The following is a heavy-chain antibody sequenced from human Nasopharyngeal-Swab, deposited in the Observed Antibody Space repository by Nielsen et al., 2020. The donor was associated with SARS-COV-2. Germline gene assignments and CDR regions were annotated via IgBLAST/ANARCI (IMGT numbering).Heavy chain of an antibody. Sequence: GESLKISCAASGFTFSNYAMSWVRQAPGKGLEWASVISIGGGGTTFYADSVKGRFTISRDNSKNTLFLQMNSLRVEDTAVYYCAKPTGTPLYYYMDVWGRGTTVTVSS. CDR3: AKPTGTPLYYYMDV. J-gene: IGHJ6*03. V-gene: IGHV3-23*01. CDR1: GFTFSNYA. CDR2: ISIGGGGTT. D-gene: IGHD1-1*01.